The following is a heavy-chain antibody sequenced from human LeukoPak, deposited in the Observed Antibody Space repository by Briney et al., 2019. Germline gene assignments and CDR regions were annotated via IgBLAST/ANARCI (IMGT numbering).Heavy chain of an antibody. CDR2: IYYSGST. CDR3: AASERLIVVVVAATLPSQPWFDP. J-gene: IGHJ5*02. V-gene: IGHV4-39*01. CDR1: GGSISSSSYY. Sequence: SETLSLTCTVSGGSISSSSYYWGWIRQPPGKGLEWIGSIYYSGSTYYNPSLKSRVTISVDTSKNQFSLKLSSVTAADTAVYYCAASERLIVVVVAATLPSQPWFDPWGQGTLVTVSS. D-gene: IGHD2-15*01.